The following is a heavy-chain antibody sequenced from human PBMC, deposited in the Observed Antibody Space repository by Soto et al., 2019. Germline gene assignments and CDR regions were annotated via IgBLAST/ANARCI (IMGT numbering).Heavy chain of an antibody. Sequence: SETLSLTCTFSGGSISSYYWSLIRQPPGKGLEWIGYIYYSGSTNYNPSLKSRVTVSVDTSKNQFSLRLSSVTAADTAVYYCARSYDYVWGTHNWFDPWGQGTLVTVSS. D-gene: IGHD3-16*01. CDR1: GGSISSYY. CDR3: ARSYDYVWGTHNWFDP. CDR2: IYYSGST. J-gene: IGHJ5*02. V-gene: IGHV4-59*01.